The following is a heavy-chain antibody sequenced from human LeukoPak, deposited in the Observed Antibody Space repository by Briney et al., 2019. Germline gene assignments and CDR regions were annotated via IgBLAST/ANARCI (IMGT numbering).Heavy chain of an antibody. CDR1: GGSISSGSYY. J-gene: IGHJ4*02. V-gene: IGHV4-61*02. CDR3: ARGEESAVLPADDSSPLLVG. D-gene: IGHD3-22*01. Sequence: PSQTLSLTCTVSGGSISSGSYYWSWIRQPAGKGLEWIGRIYTSGSTNYNPSLKSRATISVDRSKNQFSLKLSSVTAADTAVYYCARGEESAVLPADDSSPLLVGWGQGTLVTVSS. CDR2: IYTSGST.